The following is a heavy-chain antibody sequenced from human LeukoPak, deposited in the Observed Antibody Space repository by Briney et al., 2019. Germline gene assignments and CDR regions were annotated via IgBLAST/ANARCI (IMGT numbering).Heavy chain of an antibody. CDR3: ATYTYYDILTGYWEDAFDI. CDR1: GFTFSSYA. Sequence: GGSLRLSCAASGFTFSSYAMSWVSQAPGKGLEWVSAISGSGGSTYYEDSVKGRFTISRDNSKNTLYLQMNSLRAEDTAVYYCATYTYYDILTGYWEDAFDIWGQGTMVTVSS. J-gene: IGHJ3*02. D-gene: IGHD3-9*01. CDR2: ISGSGGST. V-gene: IGHV3-23*01.